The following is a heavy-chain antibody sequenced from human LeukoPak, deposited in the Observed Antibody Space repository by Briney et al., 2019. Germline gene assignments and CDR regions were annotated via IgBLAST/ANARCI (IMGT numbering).Heavy chain of an antibody. D-gene: IGHD1-14*01. CDR2: IYNSGST. CDR1: GGSISSYY. CDR3: ARANRYAGGDRHFDY. V-gene: IGHV4-4*09. J-gene: IGHJ4*02. Sequence: PSETLSLTCTVSGGSISSYYWSWIRQPPGKGLEWIGNIYNSGSTNYNPPLKSRVTISLDTSKNQFSLKLSSVTAADTAVYFCARANRYAGGDRHFDYWGQGTLITVSS.